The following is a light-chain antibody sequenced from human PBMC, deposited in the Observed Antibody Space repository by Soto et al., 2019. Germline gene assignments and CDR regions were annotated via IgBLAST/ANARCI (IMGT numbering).Light chain of an antibody. CDR2: CAS. CDR1: QSVLYSSNNKNY. Sequence: DIVMTQSPDSLAVSLGERATINCKSIQSVLYSSNNKNYLAWYQQKPGPPPKLLIYCASTRESGVPVRISGSESVTDFTITISISQAEYLAVYYSQQYYTTAWTFGQGNKVEIK. CDR3: QQYYTTAWT. J-gene: IGKJ1*01. V-gene: IGKV4-1*01.